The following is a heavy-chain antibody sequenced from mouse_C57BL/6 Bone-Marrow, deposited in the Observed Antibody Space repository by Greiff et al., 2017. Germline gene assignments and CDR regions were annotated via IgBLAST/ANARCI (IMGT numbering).Heavy chain of an antibody. J-gene: IGHJ4*01. D-gene: IGHD2-4*01. Sequence: EVQLQESEGGLVQPGSSMKLSCTASGFTFSDYYMAWVRQVPEKGLEWVANINYDGSSTYYLDSLKSRFIISRDNAKNILYLQMSSLKSEDTATYYCAREDYDFYYAMDYWGQGTSVTVSS. CDR2: INYDGSST. CDR3: AREDYDFYYAMDY. V-gene: IGHV5-16*01. CDR1: GFTFSDYY.